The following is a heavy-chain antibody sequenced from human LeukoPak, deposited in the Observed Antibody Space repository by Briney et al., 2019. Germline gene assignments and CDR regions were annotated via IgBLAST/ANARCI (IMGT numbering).Heavy chain of an antibody. Sequence: GGSLRLSCAASGFTFSSYAMHWVRQAPGKGLEYVSAISSNGGSTYYANSVKGRFTISRDNSKNTLYLQMGSLRAEDMAVYYCARAALSGSYKGWYFDLWGRGTLVTVSS. CDR2: ISSNGGST. D-gene: IGHD1-26*01. CDR3: ARAALSGSYKGWYFDL. V-gene: IGHV3-64*01. CDR1: GFTFSSYA. J-gene: IGHJ2*01.